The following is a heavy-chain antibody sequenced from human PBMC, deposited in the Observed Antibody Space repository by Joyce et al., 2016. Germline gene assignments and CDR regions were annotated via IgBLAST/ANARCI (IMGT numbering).Heavy chain of an antibody. CDR1: GFTFSSYA. CDR3: ARGRPLVVAATEFDY. D-gene: IGHD2-15*01. CDR2: ISYDRSNK. J-gene: IGHJ4*02. V-gene: IGHV3-30*04. Sequence: QVQLVESGGGVVQPGRSLRLSCAAAGFTFSSYAMHCVRQAPGKGLEWVEVISYDRSNKYYADSVKGRFTISRDNSKNTLYLQMNSLRAEDTAVYYCARGRPLVVAATEFDYWGQGTLVTVSS.